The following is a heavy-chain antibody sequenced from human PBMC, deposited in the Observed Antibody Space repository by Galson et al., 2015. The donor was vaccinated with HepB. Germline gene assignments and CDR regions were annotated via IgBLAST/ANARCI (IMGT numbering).Heavy chain of an antibody. Sequence: SLRLSCAASGITFNTYSMNWVRQAPGKGLEWVASLSSSSSYIYYADSVKGRFTTSRDNARNSLYLQMNSLRAEETAVYHCATVEILVVRGGLRTRSYFDYWGRGTLVTVSS. J-gene: IGHJ4*02. CDR2: LSSSSSYI. D-gene: IGHD3-10*01. CDR1: GITFNTYS. V-gene: IGHV3-21*01. CDR3: ATVEILVVRGGLRTRSYFDY.